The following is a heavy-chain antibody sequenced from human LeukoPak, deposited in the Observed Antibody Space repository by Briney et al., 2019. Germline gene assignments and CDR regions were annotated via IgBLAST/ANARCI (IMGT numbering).Heavy chain of an antibody. J-gene: IGHJ6*02. CDR1: GGSFSGYY. CDR2: INHSGST. CDR3: ARAVGYSGYRPIRYYYYGMDV. Sequence: SETLSLTCAVYGGSFSGYYWSWIRQPPGKGPEWIGEINHSGSTNYNPSLKSRVTISVDTSKNQFSLKLSSVTAADTAVYYCARAVGYSGYRPIRYYYYGMDVWGQGTTVTISS. D-gene: IGHD5-12*01. V-gene: IGHV4-34*01.